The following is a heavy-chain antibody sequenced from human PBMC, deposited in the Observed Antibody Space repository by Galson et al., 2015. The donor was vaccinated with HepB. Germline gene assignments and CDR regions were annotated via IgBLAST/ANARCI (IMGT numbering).Heavy chain of an antibody. CDR3: ARDGGPAAPYGMDV. V-gene: IGHV3-33*01. J-gene: IGHJ6*02. Sequence: SLRLSCAASGFTFSSSGMHWVRQAPGKGLEWVAVIWYGGSNKYYADSVKGRFTISRDNSKNTLYLQMNSLRAEDTAVYYCARDGGPAAPYGMDVWGQGTTVTVSS. CDR2: IWYGGSNK. D-gene: IGHD6-13*01. CDR1: GFTFSSSG.